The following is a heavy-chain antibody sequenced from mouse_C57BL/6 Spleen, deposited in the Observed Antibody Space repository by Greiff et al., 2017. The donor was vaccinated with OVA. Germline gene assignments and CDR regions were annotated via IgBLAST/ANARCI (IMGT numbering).Heavy chain of an antibody. Sequence: EVKLVESGGDLVKPGGSLKLSCAASGFTFSSYGMSWVRQTPDKRLEWVATISSGGSYTYYPDSVKGRLTISRDNAKNTLYLQMSSLKSEDTAMYYCARQGVTTVVAPYYAMDYWGKGTSVTVSS. J-gene: IGHJ4*01. V-gene: IGHV5-6*01. CDR2: ISSGGSYT. CDR1: GFTFSSYG. D-gene: IGHD1-1*01. CDR3: ARQGVTTVVAPYYAMDY.